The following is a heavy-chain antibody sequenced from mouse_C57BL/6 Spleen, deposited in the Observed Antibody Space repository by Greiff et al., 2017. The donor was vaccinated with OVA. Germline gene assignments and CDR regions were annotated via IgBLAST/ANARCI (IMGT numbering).Heavy chain of an antibody. V-gene: IGHV1-64*01. J-gene: IGHJ2*01. CDR2: IHPNSGST. Sequence: QVHVKQSGAELVKPGASVKLSCKASGYTFTSYWMHWVKQRPGQGLEWIGMIHPNSGSTNYNEKFKSKATLTVDKSSSTAYMQLSSLTSEDSAVYYCARGELGSFDYWGQGTTLTVSS. CDR3: ARGELGSFDY. D-gene: IGHD4-1*01. CDR1: GYTFTSYW.